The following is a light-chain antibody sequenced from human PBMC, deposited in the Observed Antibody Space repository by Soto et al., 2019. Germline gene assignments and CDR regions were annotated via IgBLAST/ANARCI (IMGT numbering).Light chain of an antibody. J-gene: IGKJ2*01. CDR1: QSISSC. V-gene: IGKV1-39*01. CDR3: QQSYSTPYI. Sequence: DIQMTQSPSSLSASVGDRVTITCRASQSISSCLNWYQQKPGKAPKLLIYAASSLQSGVSSRFSGSGSGTDFTLTISSLQPEDFAIYYCQQSYSTPYIFGQGTKLEIK. CDR2: AAS.